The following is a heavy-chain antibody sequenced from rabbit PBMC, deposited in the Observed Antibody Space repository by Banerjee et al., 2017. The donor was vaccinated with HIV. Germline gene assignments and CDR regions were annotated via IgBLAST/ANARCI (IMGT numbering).Heavy chain of an antibody. CDR1: GFDFSSSYW. J-gene: IGHJ4*01. Sequence: QEQLVEYGGDLVQPEGSLTLTCKASGFDFSSSYWICWIRQAPGKVLEWIGCIYTGDDDTNYATWAKGRFTISKTSSTTVTLQMTSLTAADTATYFCARGWITMTMNLWGPGTLVTVS. D-gene: IGHD2-1*01. V-gene: IGHV1S45*01. CDR2: IYTGDDDT. CDR3: ARGWITMTMNL.